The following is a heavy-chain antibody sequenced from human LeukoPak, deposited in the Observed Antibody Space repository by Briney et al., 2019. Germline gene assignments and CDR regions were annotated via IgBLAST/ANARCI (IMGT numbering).Heavy chain of an antibody. Sequence: SETLSLTCTVSGGSFSSGSYYWSWIRQPAGKGLEWIERMYTGGSTNYNPHLKSRVIIAVDTSKNQFSLKLTSVTAADTAVYYCARVGGSHWRGNNWFDPWGQGTLVTVSS. CDR1: GGSFSSGSYY. CDR2: MYTGGST. V-gene: IGHV4-61*02. J-gene: IGHJ5*02. D-gene: IGHD3-16*01. CDR3: ARVGGSHWRGNNWFDP.